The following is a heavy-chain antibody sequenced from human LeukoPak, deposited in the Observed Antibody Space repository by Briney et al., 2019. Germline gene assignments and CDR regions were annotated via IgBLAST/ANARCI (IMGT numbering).Heavy chain of an antibody. CDR1: GFTFSGHS. Sequence: PGGSLRLSCAASGFTFSGHSMTWVRQAPGKGLEWVANINLDGSERFYVDFVKGRFTISRDNAKNSLYLQMNSLRAEDTAVYYCARAGVYSSSWYREAIDYWGQGTLVTVSS. CDR2: INLDGSER. CDR3: ARAGVYSSSWYREAIDY. V-gene: IGHV3-7*01. D-gene: IGHD6-13*01. J-gene: IGHJ4*02.